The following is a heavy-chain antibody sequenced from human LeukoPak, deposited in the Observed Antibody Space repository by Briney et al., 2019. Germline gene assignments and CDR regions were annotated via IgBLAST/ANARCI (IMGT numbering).Heavy chain of an antibody. J-gene: IGHJ4*02. V-gene: IGHV1-2*02. Sequence: ASVKVSCMASGYTFTGYYMHWVRQAPGQGLEWMGWINPNSGGTNNAQTFQGRVTMTRDTSISTAYMELSRLRSDDTAVYYCARATDISKVRGADYWGQGTLVTVSS. CDR1: GYTFTGYY. D-gene: IGHD3-10*01. CDR3: ARATDISKVRGADY. CDR2: INPNSGGT.